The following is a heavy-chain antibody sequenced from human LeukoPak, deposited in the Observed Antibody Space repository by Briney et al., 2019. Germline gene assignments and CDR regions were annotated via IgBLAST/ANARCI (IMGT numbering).Heavy chain of an antibody. CDR3: ARDPRGIVGANHNWFDP. J-gene: IGHJ5*02. V-gene: IGHV4-4*07. CDR1: RGSISDYY. D-gene: IGHD1-26*01. Sequence: SETLSLTCTVSRGSISDYYWSWIRQPPGEGLEWIGRIYASGSTNYNPSLKSRVTMSVDTSKSQFSLKLISVTAADTAVYYCARDPRGIVGANHNWFDPWGPGTLVTVSS. CDR2: IYASGST.